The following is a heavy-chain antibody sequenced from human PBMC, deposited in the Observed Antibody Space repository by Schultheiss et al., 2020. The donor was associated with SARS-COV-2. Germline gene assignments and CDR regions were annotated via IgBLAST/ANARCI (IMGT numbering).Heavy chain of an antibody. D-gene: IGHD6-19*01. CDR3: ASESGVPGNWHFDL. CDR2: IYSCGST. Sequence: GGSLRLSCAASGFTVSSNYMSWVRQAPGKGLEWVSVIYSCGSTYYSGSVEGRFTISRENAKTSLFLQMNSLRVEDTAVYYCASESGVPGNWHFDLWGRGTPVTVSS. CDR1: GFTVSSNY. J-gene: IGHJ2*01. V-gene: IGHV3-53*01.